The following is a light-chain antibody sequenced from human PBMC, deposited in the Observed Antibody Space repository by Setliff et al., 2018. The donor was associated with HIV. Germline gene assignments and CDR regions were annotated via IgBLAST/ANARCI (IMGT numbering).Light chain of an antibody. CDR3: SSYTNTPLYV. V-gene: IGLV2-14*03. CDR2: DVS. J-gene: IGLJ1*01. CDR1: SSDVGGYNF. Sequence: QSALTQPASVSGSPGQSITISCTGTSSDVGGYNFVSWYQQHPGKAPKLMIYDVSNRPSGVSNRFSGSKSGNTASLTISGLQAEDEADYYCSSYTNTPLYVVGTGTKV.